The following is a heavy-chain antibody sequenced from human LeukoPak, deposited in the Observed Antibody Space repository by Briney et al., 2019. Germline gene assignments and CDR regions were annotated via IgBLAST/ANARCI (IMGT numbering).Heavy chain of an antibody. CDR2: ISGSGGST. D-gene: IGHD3-10*01. CDR3: AGRGSGSYFDY. J-gene: IGHJ4*02. Sequence: GGSLKLSCAASGFTFSTYGMNWVRQAPGKGLEWVSSISGSGGSTYYADSVKGRFTISRDNSKNTLHLQMNSLRAEDTAVYYCAGRGSGSYFDYWGQGTLVTVSS. V-gene: IGHV3-23*01. CDR1: GFTFSTYG.